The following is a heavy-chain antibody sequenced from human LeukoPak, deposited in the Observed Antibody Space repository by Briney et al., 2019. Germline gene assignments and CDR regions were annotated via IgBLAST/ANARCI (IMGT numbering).Heavy chain of an antibody. Sequence: GASVTVSCKASGYTFTSYGISWVRQAPGQGVEGMGWISAYNGNTNYAQKLQGRVTMTTDTSTSTAYMELRSLRSDDTAVYYCARPHYDILTGYYNLDYWGQGTLVTVSS. D-gene: IGHD3-9*01. CDR1: GYTFTSYG. CDR2: ISAYNGNT. J-gene: IGHJ4*02. CDR3: ARPHYDILTGYYNLDY. V-gene: IGHV1-18*04.